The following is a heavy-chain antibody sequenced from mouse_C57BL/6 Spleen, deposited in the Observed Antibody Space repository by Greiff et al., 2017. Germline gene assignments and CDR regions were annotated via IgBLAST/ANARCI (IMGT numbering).Heavy chain of an antibody. V-gene: IGHV5-17*01. Sequence: EVQRVESGGGLVKPGGSLKLSCAASGFTFSDYGMHWVRQAPEKGLEWVAYISSGSSTIYYADTVKGRFTISRDNAKNTLFLQMTSLRSEDTAMYYCARTEYGRAMDYWGQGTSVTVSS. CDR2: ISSGSSTI. D-gene: IGHD5-1*01. CDR3: ARTEYGRAMDY. CDR1: GFTFSDYG. J-gene: IGHJ4*01.